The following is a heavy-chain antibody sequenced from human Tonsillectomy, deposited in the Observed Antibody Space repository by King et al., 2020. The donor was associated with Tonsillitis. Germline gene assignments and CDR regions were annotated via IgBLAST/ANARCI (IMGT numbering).Heavy chain of an antibody. Sequence: MQLVQSGAEVKKPGASVKVSCKASGYTFTGYYMHWVRQAPGQGLEWMGWINPNSGGTNYAQKFQGRVTMTRDTSMSTAYMELSRLRSDDTAVYYCARDVGGYSYGLFNYWGQGTLVTVSS. CDR2: INPNSGGT. CDR1: GYTFTGYY. J-gene: IGHJ4*02. D-gene: IGHD5-18*01. CDR3: ARDVGGYSYGLFNY. V-gene: IGHV1-2*02.